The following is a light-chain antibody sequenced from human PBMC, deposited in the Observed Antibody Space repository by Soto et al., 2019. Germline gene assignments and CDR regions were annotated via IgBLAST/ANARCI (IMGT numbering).Light chain of an antibody. CDR1: QSVSRY. CDR3: QQRMNWPPIN. Sequence: EVVLTQSPATLSLSPGERATLSCRASQSVSRYLAWYQQKPGQAPRLLIYDASNRATGIPVRFSGSGSGTDFTLTISSLEPEEVAVYHRQQRMNWPPINFGQGKRLEIK. CDR2: DAS. V-gene: IGKV3-11*01. J-gene: IGKJ5*01.